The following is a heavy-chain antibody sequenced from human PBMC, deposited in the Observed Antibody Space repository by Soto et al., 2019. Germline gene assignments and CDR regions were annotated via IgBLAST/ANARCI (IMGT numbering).Heavy chain of an antibody. CDR2: ISGSGGST. V-gene: IGHV3-23*01. J-gene: IGHJ6*02. Sequence: PGGSLRLSCAASGFTFSSYAMSWVRQAPGKGLEWVSAISGSGGSTYYADSVKGRFTISRDNSKNTLYLQMNSLRAEDTAVYYCAKAERGIVVVPAARSYYYYGMDVWGQGTTVTVYS. D-gene: IGHD2-2*01. CDR1: GFTFSSYA. CDR3: AKAERGIVVVPAARSYYYYGMDV.